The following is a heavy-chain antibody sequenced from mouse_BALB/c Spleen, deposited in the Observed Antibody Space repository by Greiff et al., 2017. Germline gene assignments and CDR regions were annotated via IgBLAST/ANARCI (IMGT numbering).Heavy chain of an antibody. Sequence: EVKLVESGGGLVQPGGSRKLSCAASGFTFSSFGMHWVRQAPEKGLEWVAYISSGSSTIYYADTVKGRFTISRDNPKNTLFLQMTSLRSEDTAMYYCARSDYYGRSFFDYWGQGTTLTVSS. CDR2: ISSGSSTI. J-gene: IGHJ2*01. V-gene: IGHV5-17*02. D-gene: IGHD1-1*01. CDR3: ARSDYYGRSFFDY. CDR1: GFTFSSFG.